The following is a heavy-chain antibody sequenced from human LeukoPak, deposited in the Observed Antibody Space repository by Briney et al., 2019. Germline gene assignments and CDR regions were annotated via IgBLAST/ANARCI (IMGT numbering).Heavy chain of an antibody. J-gene: IGHJ4*02. CDR1: GGSITSYY. D-gene: IGHD6-13*01. CDR3: ASYSNSWYYFDY. V-gene: IGHV4-59*01. CDR2: MYYSGNS. Sequence: SETLSLTCTVSGGSITSYYWSRIRQPPGKGLEWIGYMYYSGNSYYNPSLKSRVTISVDTSKNQFSLKLSSMTAADMAVYYCASYSNSWYYFDYWGQGTLVTVSS.